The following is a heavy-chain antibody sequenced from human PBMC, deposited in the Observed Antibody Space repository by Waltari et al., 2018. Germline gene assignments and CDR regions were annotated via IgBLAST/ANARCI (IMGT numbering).Heavy chain of an antibody. V-gene: IGHV3-23*01. CDR1: GFTLNPYG. D-gene: IGHD3-10*01. Sequence: EVRLLESGGDLVQPGGSVRLSRAASGFTLNPYGMGGVRQAPGKGLQGVSGMSGSGFDTYYEESVKGRFTSSRDNSRSTLLLDMQSLRAEDTAFYYCVREVGVELGLGRDYWGQGTLVTVSS. CDR3: VREVGVELGLGRDY. CDR2: MSGSGFDT. J-gene: IGHJ4*02.